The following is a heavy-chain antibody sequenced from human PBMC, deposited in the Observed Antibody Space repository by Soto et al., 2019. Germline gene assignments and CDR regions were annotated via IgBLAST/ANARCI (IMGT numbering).Heavy chain of an antibody. CDR3: ARQPRILTGYSGNFDY. V-gene: IGHV4-30-4*08. Sequence: PSETLSLTCTVSGDSITNGGYYWSWIRQFPGKGLEWIGYIYSNGYTYYNPSLESRVTISLDTSKNQFSLKLSSVTAADTAVYYCARQPRILTGYSGNFDYWGQGTLVTVSS. J-gene: IGHJ4*02. CDR1: GDSITNGGYY. CDR2: IYSNGYT. D-gene: IGHD3-9*01.